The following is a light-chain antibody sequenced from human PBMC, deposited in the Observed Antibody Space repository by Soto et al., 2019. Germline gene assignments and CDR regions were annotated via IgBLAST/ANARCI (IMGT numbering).Light chain of an antibody. CDR1: HSNIGSNT. V-gene: IGLV1-44*01. Sequence: QTVVTQPPSASGTPGQRVTISCSGSHSNIGSNTANWYQLLPGTAPKLLIYSNNQRPSGVPDRFSGSKSGTSASLAISGPQSEDEADYYCAAWDDSLDGWVFGGGTKLTVL. CDR2: SNN. CDR3: AAWDDSLDGWV. J-gene: IGLJ3*02.